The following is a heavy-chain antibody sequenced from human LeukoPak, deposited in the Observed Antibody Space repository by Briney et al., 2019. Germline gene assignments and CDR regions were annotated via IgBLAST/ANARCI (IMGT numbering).Heavy chain of an antibody. D-gene: IGHD6-13*01. CDR2: ISYDGSNK. Sequence: GRFLRLSCAASGFTFSSYAMHWVRQAPGKGLEWVAVISYDGSNKYYADSVKGRFTISRDNSKNTLYLQMNSLRAEDTAVYYCARDAYSIAEAPYYYGMDVWGQGTTVTVSS. V-gene: IGHV3-30*04. J-gene: IGHJ6*02. CDR3: ARDAYSIAEAPYYYGMDV. CDR1: GFTFSSYA.